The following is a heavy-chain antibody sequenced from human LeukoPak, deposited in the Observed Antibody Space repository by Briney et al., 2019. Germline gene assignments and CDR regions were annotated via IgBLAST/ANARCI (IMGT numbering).Heavy chain of an antibody. Sequence: GGSLRLSCAASGFTFSSYGMHWVRQAPGKGLEWVAFIRYDRSNKYYADSVKGRFTISRDNAKHSLYLQMNSLRAEDTAVYYCARSGKVGATLIDAFDIWGQGTMVTVSS. CDR2: IRYDRSNK. V-gene: IGHV3-30*02. D-gene: IGHD1-26*01. J-gene: IGHJ3*02. CDR1: GFTFSSYG. CDR3: ARSGKVGATLIDAFDI.